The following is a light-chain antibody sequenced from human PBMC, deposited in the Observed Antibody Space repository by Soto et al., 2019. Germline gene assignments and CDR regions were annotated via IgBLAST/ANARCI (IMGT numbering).Light chain of an antibody. CDR3: QNRIHCPWT. CDR2: DAS. J-gene: IGKJ1*01. V-gene: IGKV3-11*01. Sequence: EIVLTQSPATLSLSPGERATLSCRASQSVIRYLAWYQQRHGQAPRLLIYDASYRATGIRARFSGSGSGTDFTITISRLEPEDFAVDYCQNRIHCPWTFGQRTKVEIK. CDR1: QSVIRY.